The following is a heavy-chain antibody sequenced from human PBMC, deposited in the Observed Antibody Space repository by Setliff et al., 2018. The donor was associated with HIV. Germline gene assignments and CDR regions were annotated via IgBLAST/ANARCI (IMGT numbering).Heavy chain of an antibody. D-gene: IGHD3-9*01. V-gene: IGHV1-69*10. J-gene: IGHJ6*03. CDR2: YIPTLHVT. Sequence: SVKVSCKASAGASNTHALNWVRQAPGQGLEWIGGYIPTLHVTRYAENIERARVTISADTSVGAIYLDLRGLRMEDTAAYYCARGGTYFERLFPPSYYMDLWGAGTSVTVSS. CDR1: AGASNTHA. CDR3: ARGGTYFERLFPPSYYMDL.